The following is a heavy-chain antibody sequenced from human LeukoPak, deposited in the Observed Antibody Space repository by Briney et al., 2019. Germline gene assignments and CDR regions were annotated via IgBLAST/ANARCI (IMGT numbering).Heavy chain of an antibody. CDR2: IYYSGNT. J-gene: IGHJ4*02. V-gene: IGHV4-59*01. CDR3: ARAPGGNPTTHYFDY. D-gene: IGHD1-14*01. Sequence: PSGTLSLTCTVSSGSISSYYWSWIRQPPGKGLEWIGYIYYSGNTNYNPSLKSRVTISVDTSKNQFPLNLSSATAADTAVYYCARAPGGNPTTHYFDYWGQGTLVTVSS. CDR1: SGSISSYY.